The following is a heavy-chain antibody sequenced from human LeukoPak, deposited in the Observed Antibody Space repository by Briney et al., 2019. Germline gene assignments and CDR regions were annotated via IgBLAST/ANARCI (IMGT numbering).Heavy chain of an antibody. J-gene: IGHJ4*02. CDR3: ARFEVGGWYYVDY. D-gene: IGHD6-19*01. V-gene: IGHV1-18*01. CDR2: INTYNGNT. CDR1: GYTFTSYG. Sequence: GASVKVSCKAFGYTFTSYGISWVRQAPGQGLESMGWINTYNGNTNYAQKVQGRVTMTTDTSTSTAYMELRSLRSDDTAVYYCARFEVGGWYYVDYWGQGTLVTVSS.